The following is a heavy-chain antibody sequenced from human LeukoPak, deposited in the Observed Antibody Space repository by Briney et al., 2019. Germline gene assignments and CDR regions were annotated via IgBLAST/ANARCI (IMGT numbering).Heavy chain of an antibody. CDR1: GYSFTNYK. J-gene: IGHJ5*02. D-gene: IGHD5-12*01. CDR3: ARATSPIAYDWIS. CDR2: IDPSGPSV. V-gene: IGHV1-46*01. Sequence: GASVKVSCKASGYSFTNYKIHWLRQAPGQGLQWMGIIDPSGPSVTYAQIFKGRLIVTRDTSTSTVYMQLSSLRSEDSAMYYCARATSPIAYDWISWGQGPLVTVSS.